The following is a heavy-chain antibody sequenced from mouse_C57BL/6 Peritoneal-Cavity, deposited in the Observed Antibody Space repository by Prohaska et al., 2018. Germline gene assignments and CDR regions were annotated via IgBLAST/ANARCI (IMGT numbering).Heavy chain of an antibody. CDR2: INPSTGGT. V-gene: IGHV1-42*01. CDR1: GYSFTGYY. Sequence: SCKASGYSFTGYYMNWVKQSTEKSLEWIGEINPSTGGTTYNHKFKAKATLTVDKSSSTAYMQLKGVTSEDTAVDYCGRFRSNYFDYWGQGTTLTVSS. J-gene: IGHJ2*01. CDR3: GRFRSNYFDY. D-gene: IGHD1-1*01.